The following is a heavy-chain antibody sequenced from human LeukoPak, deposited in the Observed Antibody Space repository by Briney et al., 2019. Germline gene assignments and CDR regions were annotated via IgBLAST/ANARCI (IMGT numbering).Heavy chain of an antibody. D-gene: IGHD2-15*01. J-gene: IGHJ1*01. V-gene: IGHV3-48*01. CDR2: ISSSSSTI. Sequence: GGSLRLSCAASGFTFSSYSMNWVRQAPGKGLEWVSYISSSSSTIYYADSVKGRFTISRDNAKNSLYLQMDSLRAEDTAVYYCARDGRRYCSGGSCYGYFQHCGQGTLVTVSS. CDR1: GFTFSSYS. CDR3: ARDGRRYCSGGSCYGYFQH.